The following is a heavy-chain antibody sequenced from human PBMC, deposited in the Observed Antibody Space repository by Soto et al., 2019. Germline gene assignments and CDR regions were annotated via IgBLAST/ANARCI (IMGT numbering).Heavy chain of an antibody. D-gene: IGHD4-4*01. CDR3: ARLVSLLQPIDS. V-gene: IGHV5-51*01. Sequence: AGESLKISCQTSGYTFTNYWIGWVRQISGGGLEWLGLIFPRDFDVRYSPSFEGQVTISADRSTATALLQWRSLEASDSALYFCARLVSLLQPIDSWGQGTPVTVSS. CDR1: GYTFTNYW. J-gene: IGHJ5*01. CDR2: IFPRDFDV.